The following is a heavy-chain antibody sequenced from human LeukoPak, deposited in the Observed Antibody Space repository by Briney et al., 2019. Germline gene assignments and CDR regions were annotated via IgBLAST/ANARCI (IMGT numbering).Heavy chain of an antibody. CDR3: AKTVHHRVMIIDYYYYYMDV. J-gene: IGHJ6*03. Sequence: GGSLRLSCAASGFTFSSYGMHWVRQAPGKGLEWVAVISYDGSNKYYADSVKGRFTISRDNSKNTLYLQMNSLRTEDTAVYYCAKTVHHRVMIIDYYYYYMDVWGKGTTVTVSS. V-gene: IGHV3-30*18. CDR1: GFTFSSYG. D-gene: IGHD3-16*01. CDR2: ISYDGSNK.